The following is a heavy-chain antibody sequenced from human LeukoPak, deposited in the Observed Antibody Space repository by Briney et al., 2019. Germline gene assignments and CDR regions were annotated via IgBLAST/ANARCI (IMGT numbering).Heavy chain of an antibody. D-gene: IGHD3-22*01. J-gene: IGHJ4*02. CDR1: GFTFGSYW. V-gene: IGHV3-7*01. Sequence: GGSLRLSCAASGFTFGSYWLSWVRQAPGKGLEWVANINQDGSKKNYVDSVKGRFTTSRDNAKNSVYLQMDSLRAGDTAVYYCARGGDSSGYYAWYFDYWGQGTLVTVSS. CDR3: ARGGDSSGYYAWYFDY. CDR2: INQDGSKK.